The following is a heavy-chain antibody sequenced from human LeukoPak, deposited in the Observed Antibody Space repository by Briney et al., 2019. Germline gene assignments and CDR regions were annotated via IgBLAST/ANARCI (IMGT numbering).Heavy chain of an antibody. CDR2: IYYSGST. CDR1: GGSVSSSIYY. V-gene: IGHV4-39*01. J-gene: IGHJ4*02. CDR3: ASRNDILTGYVFDF. Sequence: SETLSLTCIVSGGSVSSSIYYWGWIPQPPGKGLEWIGSIYYSGSTSYNPSLKSRVTISVDTSKNQFSLKLTSVTAADTAVYYCASRNDILTGYVFDFWGQGTLVTVSS. D-gene: IGHD3-9*01.